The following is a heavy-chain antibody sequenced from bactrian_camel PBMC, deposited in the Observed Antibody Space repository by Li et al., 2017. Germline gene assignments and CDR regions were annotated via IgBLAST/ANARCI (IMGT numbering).Heavy chain of an antibody. CDR2: IANDGTT. CDR3: AADHCINPRLSPSAWKH. CDR1: GYRADKFC. Sequence: QVQLVESGGGSVQAGGSLRLSCVASGYRADKFCMAWFRQVPGKEREWVATIANDGTTTYTDSVKGRFTISKDNAKDTLHLQMNSLQPEDTGMYYCAADHCINPRLSPSAWKHWGQGTQVTVS. V-gene: IGHV3S53*01. J-gene: IGHJ4*01. D-gene: IGHD1*01.